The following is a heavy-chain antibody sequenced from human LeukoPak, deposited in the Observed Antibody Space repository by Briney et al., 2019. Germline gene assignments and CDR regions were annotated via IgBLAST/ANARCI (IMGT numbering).Heavy chain of an antibody. CDR2: IWYDGSNK. Sequence: GGSLRLSCAASGFTFSSYGMHWVRQAPGKGLEWVAVIWYDGSNKYYADSVKGRFTISRDNSKNTLYLQMNSLRAEDTAVYYCARGRGYPLDAFDIWGQGTMVTVSS. CDR3: ARGRGYPLDAFDI. D-gene: IGHD5-18*01. J-gene: IGHJ3*02. CDR1: GFTFSSYG. V-gene: IGHV3-33*01.